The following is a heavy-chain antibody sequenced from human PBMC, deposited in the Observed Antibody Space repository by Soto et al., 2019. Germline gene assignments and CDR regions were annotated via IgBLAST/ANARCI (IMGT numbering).Heavy chain of an antibody. CDR1: GGSVSSGSYY. Sequence: SETLSLTCTVSGGSVSSGSYYWIWIRQPPGKGLEWIGYIYYSGSTNYNPSLKSRVTISVDTSKNQFSLKLSSVTAADTAVYYCARGGQGAYYDSSGYLFDYWGQGTLVTVSS. J-gene: IGHJ4*02. CDR2: IYYSGST. CDR3: ARGGQGAYYDSSGYLFDY. D-gene: IGHD3-22*01. V-gene: IGHV4-61*01.